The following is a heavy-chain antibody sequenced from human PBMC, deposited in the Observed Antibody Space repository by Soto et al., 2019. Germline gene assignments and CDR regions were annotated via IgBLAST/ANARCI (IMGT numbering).Heavy chain of an antibody. J-gene: IGHJ6*03. Sequence: QVQLQESGPGLVKPSETLSLTCTVSGGSISSYYWSWIRQPPGKGLEWIGYIYYSGSTNYNPSLKSRVTISVDTSKNQFSLKLSSVTAADTAVYYCAKIAAAEGTAPDYYYYYYMDVWGKGTTVTVSS. CDR2: IYYSGST. CDR3: AKIAAAEGTAPDYYYYYYMDV. D-gene: IGHD6-13*01. CDR1: GGSISSYY. V-gene: IGHV4-59*01.